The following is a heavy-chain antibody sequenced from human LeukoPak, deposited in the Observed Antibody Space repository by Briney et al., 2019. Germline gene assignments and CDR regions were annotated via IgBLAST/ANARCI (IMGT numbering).Heavy chain of an antibody. V-gene: IGHV3-23*01. Sequence: HAGGSLRLSCAASGFTFSNYALSWVRQAPGKGLEWVSAISGSGTGTYYADSVKGRFTISRDNSKNTVYLQMKSLRVEDTALYYCAKDRPPQRGAGSYGDYWGQGTLVKVSS. J-gene: IGHJ4*02. CDR3: AKDRPPQRGAGSYGDY. CDR2: ISGSGTGT. CDR1: GFTFSNYA. D-gene: IGHD3-10*01.